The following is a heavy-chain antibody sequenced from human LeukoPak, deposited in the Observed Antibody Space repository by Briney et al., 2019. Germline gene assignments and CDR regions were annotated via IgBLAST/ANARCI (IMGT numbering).Heavy chain of an antibody. Sequence: GGSLRLSCAASGFTFGSYAMSWVRQAPGKGLEWVSYISGRGGSTFYADSVKGRLTISRDNSKNTVNLQMTSLRPEDTALYYCVKDRGYASGWLAFDYWGQGTLVTVSS. J-gene: IGHJ4*02. CDR2: ISGRGGST. D-gene: IGHD6-19*01. CDR1: GFTFGSYA. CDR3: VKDRGYASGWLAFDY. V-gene: IGHV3-23*01.